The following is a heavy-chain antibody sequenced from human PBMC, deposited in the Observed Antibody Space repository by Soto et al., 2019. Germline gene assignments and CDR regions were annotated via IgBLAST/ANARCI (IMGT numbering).Heavy chain of an antibody. CDR1: GFTFDDYA. V-gene: IGHV3-9*01. J-gene: IGHJ4*02. Sequence: EVQLVGSGGGLVQPGRSLRLSCAASGFTFDDYAMHWVRQAPGKGLEWVSGISWNSGSLGYADSVKGRFTISRDNANNSLYLQMNSLRAEDTALHYCAKVSSVTFDYWGQGTLVTVSS. CDR3: AKVSSVTFDY. CDR2: ISWNSGSL.